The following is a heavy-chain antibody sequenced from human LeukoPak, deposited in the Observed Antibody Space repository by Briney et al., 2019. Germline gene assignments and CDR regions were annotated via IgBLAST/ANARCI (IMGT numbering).Heavy chain of an antibody. CDR2: IHFSGST. V-gene: IGHV4-59*01. J-gene: IGHJ2*01. CDR1: GGSISSYH. CDR3: ARGRSGSYLLRHWYFDL. D-gene: IGHD1-26*01. Sequence: PSETLSLTCTVSGGSISSYHWSWIRQPPGKGLEWIGYIHFSGSTNYNPSLKSRVTISVDTSKNQFSLKLRSVTAADTAVYYCARGRSGSYLLRHWYFDLWGRGTLVTVSS.